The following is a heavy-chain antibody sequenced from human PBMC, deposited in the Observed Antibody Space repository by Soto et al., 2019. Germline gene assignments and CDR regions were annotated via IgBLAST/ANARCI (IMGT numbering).Heavy chain of an antibody. V-gene: IGHV3-30*18. J-gene: IGHJ4*02. CDR3: EKDIGMATQPGGYFDY. D-gene: IGHD5-12*01. Sequence: QVQLVESGGGVVQPGRSLRLSCAASGFIFSVYGMHWVRQAPGKGLEWVAGISYDGSRTYYADSVKGRFTISRDNSENTLYLQMNSLRAEDTAVYYCEKDIGMATQPGGYFDYWGQGTLVTVSS. CDR1: GFIFSVYG. CDR2: ISYDGSRT.